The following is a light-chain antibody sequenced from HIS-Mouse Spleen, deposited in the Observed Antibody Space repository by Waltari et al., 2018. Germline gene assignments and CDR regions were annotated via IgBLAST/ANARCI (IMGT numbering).Light chain of an antibody. CDR1: SSDVGGYNY. J-gene: IGLJ2*01. CDR3: SSYTRSSTEV. V-gene: IGLV2-14*03. CDR2: DVS. Sequence: QSALTQPASVPGSPGQSITISCTGTSSDVGGYNYVSWYQQHPGKAPKLMIYDVSNRPSGVSNRFSGSKSGNTASLTISGLQAEDEADYYCSSYTRSSTEVFGGGTKLTVL.